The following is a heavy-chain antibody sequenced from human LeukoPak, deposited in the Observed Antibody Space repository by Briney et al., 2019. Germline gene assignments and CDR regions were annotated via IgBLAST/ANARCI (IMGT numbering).Heavy chain of an antibody. CDR1: GGSISSGSYY. D-gene: IGHD6-19*01. J-gene: IGHJ4*02. CDR2: IYTSGST. Sequence: PSQTLSPTCTVSGGSISSGSYYWSWIRQPAGKGLEWIGRIYTSGSTNYNPSLKSRVTISVDTSKNQFSLKLSSVTAADTAVYYCARDPWGIAVAGYFDYWGQGTLVTVSS. CDR3: ARDPWGIAVAGYFDY. V-gene: IGHV4-61*02.